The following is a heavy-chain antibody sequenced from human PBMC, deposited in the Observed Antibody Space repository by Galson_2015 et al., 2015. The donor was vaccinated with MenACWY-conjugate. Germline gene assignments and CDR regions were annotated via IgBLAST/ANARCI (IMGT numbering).Heavy chain of an antibody. D-gene: IGHD3-16*01. CDR3: ARLPRGINLILEDS. J-gene: IGHJ4*02. V-gene: IGHV4-34*01. Sequence: EWIGEITYGGSTNYNPSLKSRVTVSVDTSKNQFSLKVSPVTAADTAVYYCARLPRGINLILEDSWGQGILVTVSS. CDR2: ITYGGST.